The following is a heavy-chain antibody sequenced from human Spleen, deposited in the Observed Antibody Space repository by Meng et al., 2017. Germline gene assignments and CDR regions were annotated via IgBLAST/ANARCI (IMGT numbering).Heavy chain of an antibody. CDR1: GGSFSDCY. V-gene: IGHV4-34*01. J-gene: IGHJ4*02. D-gene: IGHD4-11*01. CDR2: INHSGST. Sequence: QVQLWQWGAGLLKPSETLSLTCVVSGGSFSDCYWSWIRQPPGKGLEWIGEINHSGSTNYNPSLESRATISVDTSQNNLSLKLSSVTAADSAVYYCARGPTTMAHDFDYWGQGTLVTVSS. CDR3: ARGPTTMAHDFDY.